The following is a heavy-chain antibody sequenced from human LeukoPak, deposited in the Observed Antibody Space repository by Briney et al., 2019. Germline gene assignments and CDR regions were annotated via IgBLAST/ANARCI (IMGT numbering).Heavy chain of an antibody. CDR1: GGSISSGGYY. D-gene: IGHD2-15*01. J-gene: IGHJ4*02. V-gene: IGHV4-31*03. Sequence: PSETLSLTCTVSGGSISSGGYYWSWIRQHPGKGLEWIGYIYYSGSTYYNPSLKSRVTISVDTSKNQFSLKLSSVTAADTAVYYCARHDCSGGSCYVDYWGQGTLVTVSS. CDR3: ARHDCSGGSCYVDY. CDR2: IYYSGST.